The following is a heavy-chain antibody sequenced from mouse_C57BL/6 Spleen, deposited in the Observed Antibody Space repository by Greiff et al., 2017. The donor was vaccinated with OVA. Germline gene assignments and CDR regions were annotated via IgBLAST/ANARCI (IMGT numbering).Heavy chain of an antibody. CDR1: GYTFTDYN. V-gene: IGHV1-22*01. J-gene: IGHJ4*01. D-gene: IGHD1-1*01. CDR2: INPNNGGT. Sequence: VQLQQSGPELVKPGASVKMSCKASGYTFTDYNMHWVKQSHGKSLEWIGYINPNNGGTSYNQKFKGKATLTVNKSSSTAYMELRSLTSEDSAVYYCARGHYYGSSLYAMDYWGQGTSVTVSS. CDR3: ARGHYYGSSLYAMDY.